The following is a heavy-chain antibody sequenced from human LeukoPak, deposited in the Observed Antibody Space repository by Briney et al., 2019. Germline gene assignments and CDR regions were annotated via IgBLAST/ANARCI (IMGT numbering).Heavy chain of an antibody. CDR3: AREPYHCSSTSCDGAIKNWFDP. V-gene: IGHV4-38-2*02. CDR1: GYSISSGYY. CDR2: IYHGGST. D-gene: IGHD2-2*01. Sequence: SETLSLTCAVSGYSISSGYYWGWIRHPPGKGLGCIGIIYHGGSTNYNPSLKCRVTMSVDTSKNQFSLKLSSVTAADTAVYYCAREPYHCSSTSCDGAIKNWFDPWGQGTLVTVSS. J-gene: IGHJ5*02.